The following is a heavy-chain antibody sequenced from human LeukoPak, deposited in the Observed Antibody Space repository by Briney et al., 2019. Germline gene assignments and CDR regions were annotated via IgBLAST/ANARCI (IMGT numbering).Heavy chain of an antibody. D-gene: IGHD3-10*02. Sequence: GASVKVSCKASGYTFISRYMHWVRQAPGQGLEWMGIINPDVGSTSDAQKFQGRVTMTRDTSTSTVYMELSSLRSEDTAIYYCARAVRGVIGYDFYMDVWGEGTTVTISS. CDR3: ARAVRGVIGYDFYMDV. J-gene: IGHJ6*03. V-gene: IGHV1-46*01. CDR2: INPDVGST. CDR1: GYTFISRY.